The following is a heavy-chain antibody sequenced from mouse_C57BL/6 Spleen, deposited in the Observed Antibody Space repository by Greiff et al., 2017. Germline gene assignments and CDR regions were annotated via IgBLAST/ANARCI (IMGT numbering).Heavy chain of an antibody. Sequence: VKLQQPGAELVMPGASVKLSCKASGYTFTSYWMHWVKQRPGQGLEWIGEIDPSDSYTNYNQKFKGKSTLTVDKSSSTAYMQLSSLTSEDSAVYYCARSRSYGNYGFAYWGQGTLVTVSA. CDR1: GYTFTSYW. CDR3: ARSRSYGNYGFAY. V-gene: IGHV1-69*01. CDR2: IDPSDSYT. J-gene: IGHJ3*01. D-gene: IGHD2-1*01.